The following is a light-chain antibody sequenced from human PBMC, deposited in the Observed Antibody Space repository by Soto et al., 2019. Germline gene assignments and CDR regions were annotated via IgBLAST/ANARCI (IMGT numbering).Light chain of an antibody. CDR3: QQYGSSPPIT. V-gene: IGKV3-20*01. Sequence: IRLLQSPGTLSLYPGESATLSCRASQSVSTNYLAWYQQKPGQAPRLLIYGASNRATGIPDRFSGSGSGTDFTLTISRLEPEDFAVYYCQQYGSSPPITFGQGTRLEIK. J-gene: IGKJ5*01. CDR1: QSVSTNY. CDR2: GAS.